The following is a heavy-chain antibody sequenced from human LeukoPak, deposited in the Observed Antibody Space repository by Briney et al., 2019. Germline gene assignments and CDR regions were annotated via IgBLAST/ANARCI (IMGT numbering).Heavy chain of an antibody. CDR2: MNPTSGNT. J-gene: IGHJ5*02. CDR1: GYTFTSYD. D-gene: IGHD3-10*01. Sequence: ASVKVSCKASGYTFTSYDINWVRQASGQGLEWMGWMNPTSGNTGYAQKFQGRVTMTRNTSISTAYMELSSLRSEDTAVYYCARGVLWFGELLNNWFDPWGQGTLVTVSS. V-gene: IGHV1-8*01. CDR3: ARGVLWFGELLNNWFDP.